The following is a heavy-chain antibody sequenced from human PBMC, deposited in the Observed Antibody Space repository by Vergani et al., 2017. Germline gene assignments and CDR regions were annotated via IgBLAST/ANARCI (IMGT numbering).Heavy chain of an antibody. D-gene: IGHD7-27*01. J-gene: IGHJ6*03. CDR2: MNPNRGNT. CDR3: ARSHPLSANWGPYYYDMDV. CDR1: GYTFTSYD. Sequence: QVQLVQSGAEVKKPGASVKVSCKASGYTFTSYDINWVRQATGQGLEWMGWMNPNRGNTGYAQKFQGRVTMTRKTSISTAYMELSSLRSEDTAVYYCARSHPLSANWGPYYYDMDVWGKGTTVTVSS. V-gene: IGHV1-8*01.